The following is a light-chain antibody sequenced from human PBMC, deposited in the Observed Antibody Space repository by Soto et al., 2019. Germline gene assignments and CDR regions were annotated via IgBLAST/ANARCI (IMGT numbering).Light chain of an antibody. V-gene: IGLV4-60*02. CDR2: LEGSGSY. CDR3: ETWDSSILV. J-gene: IGLJ2*01. Sequence: QSVLTQSSSASASLGSSVKLTCTLSSWHSSYIIAWHQQQPGKAPRYLMKLEGSGSYNKGSGVPDRFSGSSSGADRYLTISKLQFEDEADYYCETWDSSILVFGGGTKLTVL. CDR1: SWHSSYI.